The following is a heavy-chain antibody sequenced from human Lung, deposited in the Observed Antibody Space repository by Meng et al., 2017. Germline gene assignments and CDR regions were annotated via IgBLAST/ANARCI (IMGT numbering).Heavy chain of an antibody. CDR3: ARGEQQLVLYYYYGMDV. V-gene: IGHV4-61*02. D-gene: IGHD6-13*01. CDR2: IYTSGGT. Sequence: SETLSLTCTVSGGSISSGSYYWSWIRQPAGKGLEWIGRIYTSGGTNYNPSLKSRVTISVDTSKNQFSLKLSSVTAADTAVYYCARGEQQLVLYYYYGMDVWDQGTTVTVSS. CDR1: GGSISSGSYY. J-gene: IGHJ6*02.